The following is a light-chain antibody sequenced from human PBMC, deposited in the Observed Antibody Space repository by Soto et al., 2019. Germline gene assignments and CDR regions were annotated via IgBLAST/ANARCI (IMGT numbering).Light chain of an antibody. J-gene: IGKJ2*01. V-gene: IGKV3-20*01. CDR2: GSS. CDR1: QSVSGSY. CDR3: QQYGSSPPYT. Sequence: EIVLTQSPGTLSLSPGERATLSCRASQSVSGSYLAWYQQKPGQSPRLLIYGSSDRATGIPDRFSGSGSGTDFTLTISIVEPEDFAVYYCQQYGSSPPYTFGQGTKLEIK.